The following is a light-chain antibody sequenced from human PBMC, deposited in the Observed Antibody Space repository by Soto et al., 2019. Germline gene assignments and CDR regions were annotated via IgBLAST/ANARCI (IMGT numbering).Light chain of an antibody. CDR3: SSYTSSSTDV. J-gene: IGLJ1*01. Sequence: QSVLTQPASVSGSPGQSITISCTGTSSDVGFSNYVLWYQQHPGKAPKLIISDVSNRPSGVSNRFSGSKSGNTASLTISGLHAEDEADYYCSSYTSSSTDVFGTGTKLTVL. V-gene: IGLV2-14*01. CDR1: SSDVGFSNY. CDR2: DVS.